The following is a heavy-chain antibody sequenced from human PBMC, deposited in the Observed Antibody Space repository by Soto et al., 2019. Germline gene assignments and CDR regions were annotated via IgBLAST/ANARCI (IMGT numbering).Heavy chain of an antibody. J-gene: IGHJ4*02. V-gene: IGHV3-15*01. CDR3: TTARLSGYSSSWYRGVFDY. Sequence: EVQLVESGGGLVKPGGSLRLSCAASGFTFSNAWMSWARQAPGKGLEWVGRIKSKTDGGTTDYAAPVKGRFTISRDDSKNTLYLQMNSLKTEDTAVYYCTTARLSGYSSSWYRGVFDYWGQGTLVTVSS. CDR2: IKSKTDGGTT. D-gene: IGHD6-13*01. CDR1: GFTFSNAW.